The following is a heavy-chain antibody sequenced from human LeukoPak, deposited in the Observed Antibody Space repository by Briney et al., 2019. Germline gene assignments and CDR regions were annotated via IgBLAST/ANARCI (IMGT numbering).Heavy chain of an antibody. CDR2: IKQDGSEK. Sequence: GGSLRLSCAASGFTFDDYGMSWVRQAPGKGLEWVANIKQDGSEKYYVDSVKGRFTISRDNAKNSLYLQMNSLRAEDTAGYYCARAFDGKWLSAPPGYWGQGTLVTVSS. V-gene: IGHV3-7*01. J-gene: IGHJ4*02. D-gene: IGHD5-12*01. CDR1: GFTFDDYG. CDR3: ARAFDGKWLSAPPGY.